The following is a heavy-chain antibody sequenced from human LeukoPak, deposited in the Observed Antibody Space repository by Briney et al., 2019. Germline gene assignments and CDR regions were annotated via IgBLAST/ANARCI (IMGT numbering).Heavy chain of an antibody. CDR2: TFYHTGNS. J-gene: IGHJ4*01. V-gene: IGHV4-39*01. Sequence: SDTLSLTCTVSGPSVSSGPHFWPRARQAPGKGLEWIVTTFYHTGNSYYNPSLKSRLTVSIDTSKNQVSLNLTSMTAADTAVYYCATQNDYLWGSYLSLVVWGHGTLVAVSS. D-gene: IGHD3-16*02. CDR3: ATQNDYLWGSYLSLVV. CDR1: GPSVSSGPHF.